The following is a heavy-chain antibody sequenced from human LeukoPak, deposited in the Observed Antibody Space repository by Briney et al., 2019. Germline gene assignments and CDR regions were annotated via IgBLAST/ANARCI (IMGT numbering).Heavy chain of an antibody. CDR1: GYRFTSYG. Sequence: ASVSVSFKASGYRFTSYGISWGGQAPGQGGEGMAWISAYNGNTNYTQKFQGRVIMTTDTSTSTAYMELSSLRSDDTAVYYCARDPDCSSTRCSESPFDYWGQGTLVTVSS. J-gene: IGHJ4*02. CDR3: ARDPDCSSTRCSESPFDY. CDR2: ISAYNGNT. D-gene: IGHD2-2*01. V-gene: IGHV1-18*01.